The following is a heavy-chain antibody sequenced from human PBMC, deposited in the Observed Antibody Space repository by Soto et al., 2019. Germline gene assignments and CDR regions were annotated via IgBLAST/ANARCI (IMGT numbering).Heavy chain of an antibody. J-gene: IGHJ4*02. Sequence: NPSETLSLTCAVSGYSISTGFNWGWIRQPPGKGLEWIGSIYHSGSTYYNLSLKSRVTISADTSKNQISLKLISVTAADTALYYCARDWGTGFYNFDSWGQGTLVTVSS. V-gene: IGHV4-38-2*02. D-gene: IGHD6-19*01. CDR2: IYHSGST. CDR1: GYSISTGFN. CDR3: ARDWGTGFYNFDS.